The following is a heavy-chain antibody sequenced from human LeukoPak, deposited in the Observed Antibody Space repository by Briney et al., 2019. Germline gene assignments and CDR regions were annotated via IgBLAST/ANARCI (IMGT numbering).Heavy chain of an antibody. CDR1: GFSFSASS. J-gene: IGHJ4*02. CDR2: IFGDGPGL. Sequence: GGSLRLSCEASGFSFSASSMNWVRRAPGKGLEWVSSIFGDGPGLYYADSVKGRFTISRDNDKNSVYLEMNSLTDDDTAVYYCTREGGSTDAGFWGQGTLVTVSS. D-gene: IGHD5/OR15-5a*01. V-gene: IGHV3-21*06. CDR3: TREGGSTDAGF.